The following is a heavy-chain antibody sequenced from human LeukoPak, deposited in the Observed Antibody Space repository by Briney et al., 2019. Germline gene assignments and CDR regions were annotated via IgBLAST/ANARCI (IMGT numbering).Heavy chain of an antibody. CDR3: ARRAGYSSGWYWKENWFDP. CDR2: IYYSGST. J-gene: IGHJ5*02. Sequence: SSETLSLTCTVSGGSISSSSYYWGWIRQPPGKGLEWIGSIYYSGSTYYNPSLKSRVTISVDTSKNQFSLKLSSVTAADTAVYYCARRAGYSSGWYWKENWFDPWGQGTLVTVSS. CDR1: GGSISSSSYY. D-gene: IGHD6-19*01. V-gene: IGHV4-39*01.